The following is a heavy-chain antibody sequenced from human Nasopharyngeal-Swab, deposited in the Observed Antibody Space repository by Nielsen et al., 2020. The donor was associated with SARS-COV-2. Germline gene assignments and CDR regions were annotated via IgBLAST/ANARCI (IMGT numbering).Heavy chain of an antibody. V-gene: IGHV3-33*01. CDR3: AREGYNWNSGSPYGMDV. CDR2: IWYDGSNK. J-gene: IGHJ6*02. Sequence: GESLKISCAASGFTFSSYGMHWVRQAPGKGLEWVAVIWYDGSNKYYADSVKGRFTISRDNSKNTLYLQMNSLRAEDTAVYYCAREGYNWNSGSPYGMDVWGQGTTVTVS. D-gene: IGHD1-7*01. CDR1: GFTFSSYG.